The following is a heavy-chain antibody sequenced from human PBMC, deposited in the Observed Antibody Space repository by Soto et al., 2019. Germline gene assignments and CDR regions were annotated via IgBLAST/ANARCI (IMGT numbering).Heavy chain of an antibody. D-gene: IGHD3-9*01. V-gene: IGHV1-18*01. CDR1: GYTFTNYG. CDR2: ISAYNGNT. CDR3: ARVLYYDILTGYSHFDY. Sequence: ASVKVSCKASGYTFTNYGISWVRQAPGQGLEWMGWISAYNGNTNYAQKLQGRVTMTTDTSTSTAYMELRSLRSDDTAVYYCARVLYYDILTGYSHFDYWGQGTLVTVSS. J-gene: IGHJ4*02.